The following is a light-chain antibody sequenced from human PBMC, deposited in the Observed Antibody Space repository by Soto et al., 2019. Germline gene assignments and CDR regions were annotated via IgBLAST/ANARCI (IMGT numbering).Light chain of an antibody. CDR2: EVS. V-gene: IGLV2-8*01. J-gene: IGLJ3*02. CDR3: SSYAGSTWV. CDR1: SSDVGIYNY. Sequence: QSALTQPPSASGSPGQSVTISCTGTSSDVGIYNYVSWYQQHPGKAPKVMIYEVSKRPSGVPDRFSGSKSGNTASLTVSGLQAEDEADYYCSSYAGSTWVFGGGTKLTVL.